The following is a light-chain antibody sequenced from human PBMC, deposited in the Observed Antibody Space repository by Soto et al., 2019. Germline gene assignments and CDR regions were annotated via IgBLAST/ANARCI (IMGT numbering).Light chain of an antibody. CDR1: QSVGGN. CDR3: QHYGAAPIT. J-gene: IGKJ5*01. V-gene: IGKV3-20*01. Sequence: ILLTPSPRRLSLSPGDRAPAPFRASQSVGGNVAWYQQIPGQPPKLLIFGASSRATGIADKFSGSGSGTDFTLTISRLEPADFALYYCQHYGAAPITFGQGTRLEI. CDR2: GAS.